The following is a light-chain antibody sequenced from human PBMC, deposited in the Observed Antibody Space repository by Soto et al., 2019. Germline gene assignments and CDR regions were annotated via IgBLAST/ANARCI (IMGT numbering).Light chain of an antibody. CDR3: QQYKNWPLT. Sequence: EIVMTQSPATLSVSPGERATLSCRASQSVSSNLAWYQQKPGQVPRLLISGASTRATGIPARFSGSGSGTEFTLTISSLQSEDFAVYYCQQYKNWPLTFGGGTKVEIK. J-gene: IGKJ4*01. V-gene: IGKV3-15*01. CDR2: GAS. CDR1: QSVSSN.